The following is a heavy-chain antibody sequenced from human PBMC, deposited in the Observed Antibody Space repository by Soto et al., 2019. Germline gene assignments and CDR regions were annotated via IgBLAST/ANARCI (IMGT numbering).Heavy chain of an antibody. CDR2: IIPLFGRP. CDR3: ARGWETVGTTTPFAY. Sequence: QVQLVQSGAEVKKPGSSVKVSCKASGGTFSNYAINWVRQAPGQGLEWMGGIIPLFGRPNYAQKFQGRVTFTAHKSTSTAYMELRILRSDDTAVYYCARGWETVGTTTPFAYWGQGTLVTVSS. V-gene: IGHV1-69*06. J-gene: IGHJ4*02. CDR1: GGTFSNYA. D-gene: IGHD1-26*01.